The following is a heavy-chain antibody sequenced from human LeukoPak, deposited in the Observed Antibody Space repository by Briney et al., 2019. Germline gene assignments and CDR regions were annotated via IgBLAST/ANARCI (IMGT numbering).Heavy chain of an antibody. V-gene: IGHV4-39*07. CDR2: IYYSGST. D-gene: IGHD6-19*01. CDR3: ARDPEYKWLHSKDSVWCAFDI. CDR1: GGSISSSSYY. Sequence: PSETLSLTCTVSGGSISSSSYYWGWIRQPPGKGLEWIGSIYYSGSTYYNPSLKSRVTISVDTSKNQFSLKLSSVTAADTAVYYCARDPEYKWLHSKDSVWCAFDIWGQGTMVTVSS. J-gene: IGHJ3*02.